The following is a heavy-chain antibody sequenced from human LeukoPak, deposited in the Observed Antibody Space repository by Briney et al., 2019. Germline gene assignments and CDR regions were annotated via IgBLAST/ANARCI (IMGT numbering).Heavy chain of an antibody. J-gene: IGHJ5*02. CDR3: ARDHTYYDSSGYPLRGWFDP. CDR1: GDSMSSYY. D-gene: IGHD3-22*01. V-gene: IGHV4-59*12. Sequence: SETLSLTCTISGDSMSSYYWSWIRQPPGKGLEWIGYIYYSGTTYYNPSLKSRVTISVDTSKNQFSLKLSSVTAADTAVYYCARDHTYYDSSGYPLRGWFDPWGQGTLVTVSS. CDR2: IYYSGTT.